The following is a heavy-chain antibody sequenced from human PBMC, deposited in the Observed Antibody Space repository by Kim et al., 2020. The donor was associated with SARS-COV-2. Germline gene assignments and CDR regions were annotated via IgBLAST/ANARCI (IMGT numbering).Heavy chain of an antibody. CDR1: GGSFSGYY. Sequence: SETLSLTCAVYGGSFSGYYWSWIRQPPGKGLEWIGEINHSGSTNYNPSLKSRVTISVDTSKNQFSLKLSSVTAADTAVYYCARGLHYWGQGTLVTVSS. CDR2: INHSGST. V-gene: IGHV4-34*01. J-gene: IGHJ4*02. CDR3: ARGLHY.